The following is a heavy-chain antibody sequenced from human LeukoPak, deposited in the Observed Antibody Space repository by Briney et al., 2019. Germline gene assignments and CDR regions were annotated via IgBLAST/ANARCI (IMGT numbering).Heavy chain of an antibody. J-gene: IGHJ4*02. CDR3: AAIVVVTAAIDY. D-gene: IGHD2-2*01. V-gene: IGHV4-31*03. CDR1: GVSISDAAYC. Sequence: SETLSLTCTVSGVSISDAAYCWSWLRQHPGKGLESIGYISYSGSTYYNPSLKSRVTISVDTSKNQYSLKLRSVTAADTAVYYCAAIVVVTAAIDYWGQGILVTVSS. CDR2: ISYSGST.